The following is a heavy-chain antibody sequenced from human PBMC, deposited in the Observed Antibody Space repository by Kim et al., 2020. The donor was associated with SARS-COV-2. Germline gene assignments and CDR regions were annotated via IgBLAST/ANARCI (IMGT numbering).Heavy chain of an antibody. V-gene: IGHV3-11*05. J-gene: IGHJ5*02. CDR2: ISSTTSYT. D-gene: IGHD6-13*01. CDR3: ARVSSGSSSWYWFDP. Sequence: GGSLRLSCTASGFTFSDYYMSWIRQAPGKGLEWVSYISSTTSYTKYADSVKGRFTISRDNAKNSLYLQMNSLRAEDTAVYYCARVSSGSSSWYWFDPGAREPRSPSPQ. CDR1: GFTFSDYY.